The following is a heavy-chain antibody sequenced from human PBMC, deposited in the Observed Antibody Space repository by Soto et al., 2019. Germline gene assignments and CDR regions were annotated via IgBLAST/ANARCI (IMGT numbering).Heavy chain of an antibody. CDR1: GFTFGDYA. V-gene: IGHV3-49*03. J-gene: IGHJ4*02. CDR2: IRSKTYGGTT. Sequence: GGSLRLSCTASGFTFGDYAMSWFRQAPGKGLEWVGFIRSKTYGGTTEYAASLKGRFTLSRDDSTSIAYLQLNGLKTEDTAVYYCTRDNPPRSFDYWGKGTLVTVSS. CDR3: TRDNPPRSFDY.